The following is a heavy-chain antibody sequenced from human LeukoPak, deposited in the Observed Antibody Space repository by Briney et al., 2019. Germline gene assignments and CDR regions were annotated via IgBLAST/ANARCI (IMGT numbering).Heavy chain of an antibody. CDR2: ISAYNGNT. CDR1: GYTFTSYG. J-gene: IGHJ3*02. D-gene: IGHD6-13*01. V-gene: IGHV1-18*01. Sequence: ASVKVSCKASGYTFTSYGISWVRQAPGQGLEWMGWISAYNGNTNYAQKLQGRVTMTTDTSTSTAYMELRSLRSDDTAVYYCAREDAAAGTDAFDIWGQGTMVTVSS. CDR3: AREDAAAGTDAFDI.